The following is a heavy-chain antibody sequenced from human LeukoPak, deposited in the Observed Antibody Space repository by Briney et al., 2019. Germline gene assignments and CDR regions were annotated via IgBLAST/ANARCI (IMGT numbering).Heavy chain of an antibody. J-gene: IGHJ4*02. CDR2: IYYSGST. V-gene: IGHV4-59*01. CDR1: GGSISSYY. D-gene: IGHD3-10*01. CDR3: AAARGFGELIDY. Sequence: PSETLSLTCTVSGGSISSYYWSWIRQPPGKGLEWIGYIYYSGSTNYNPSLKSRVTISVDTSKNQFSLKLSSVTAADTAVYYCAAARGFGELIDYWGQGTLVTVSS.